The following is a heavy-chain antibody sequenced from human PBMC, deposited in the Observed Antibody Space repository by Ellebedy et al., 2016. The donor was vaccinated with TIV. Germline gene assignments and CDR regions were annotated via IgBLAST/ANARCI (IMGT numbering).Heavy chain of an antibody. J-gene: IGHJ4*02. CDR1: GLTVGSNY. D-gene: IGHD3-10*01. Sequence: GESLKISCAVSGLTVGSNYMSWVRQAPGKGLEWVSVVYAGGSTYHADSVKGRFTISRDNSKNTVYLQMNSLRAEDTALYYCARDFPMGVRGVIPYDSWGQGTLVTVSS. V-gene: IGHV3-66*01. CDR2: VYAGGST. CDR3: ARDFPMGVRGVIPYDS.